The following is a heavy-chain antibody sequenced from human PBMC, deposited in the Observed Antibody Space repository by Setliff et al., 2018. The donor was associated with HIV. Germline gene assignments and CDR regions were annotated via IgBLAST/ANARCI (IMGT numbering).Heavy chain of an antibody. V-gene: IGHV1-2*02. D-gene: IGHD3-3*01. J-gene: IGHJ4*02. Sequence: ASVKVSCKASGYTFTAYYIHWVRQAPGQGLAWMGWINPKSGGTNYAQKFQGRVTMSSDTSISTADMELGRLRSEDTAVYYCAALTGVKSFDFLEYLLYDYWGQGTQVTVSS. CDR1: GYTFTAYY. CDR2: INPKSGGT. CDR3: AALTGVKSFDFLEYLLYDY.